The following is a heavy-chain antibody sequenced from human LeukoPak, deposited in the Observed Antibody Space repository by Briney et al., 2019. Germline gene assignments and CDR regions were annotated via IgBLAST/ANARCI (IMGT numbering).Heavy chain of an antibody. V-gene: IGHV3-48*04. J-gene: IGHJ6*03. Sequence: GGSLRLSCVASGFTFSSYGMDWVRQAPGKGLEWVSYISASRSSISYSDSVKGRFTISRDNAENSLYLQMNSLRADDTAMYYCAREYHFSHIDGWGKGTTVTVSS. CDR1: GFTFSSYG. CDR2: ISASRSSI. D-gene: IGHD2-2*01. CDR3: AREYHFSHIDG.